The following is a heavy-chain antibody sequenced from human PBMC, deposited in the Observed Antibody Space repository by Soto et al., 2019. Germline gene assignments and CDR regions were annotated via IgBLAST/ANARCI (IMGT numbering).Heavy chain of an antibody. CDR1: GGSISSGGYY. D-gene: IGHD2-2*01. V-gene: IGHV4-31*03. J-gene: IGHJ6*02. CDR2: IYYSGST. CDR3: ASSSTSLGMDV. Sequence: QVQLQESGPGLVKPSQTLSLTCTVSGGSISSGGYYWSWIRQHPGKGLEWIGYIYYSGSTYYKPSLMSRVTMSVDTSKSQFSLKLRSVTAAGTAVYYCASSSTSLGMDVWGQGTTVTVSS.